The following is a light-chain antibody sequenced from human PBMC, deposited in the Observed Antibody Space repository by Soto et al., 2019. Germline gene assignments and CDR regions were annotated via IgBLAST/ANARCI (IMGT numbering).Light chain of an antibody. CDR2: VAS. J-gene: IGKJ2*01. V-gene: IGKV3-15*01. CDR1: QSVSSN. CDR3: QQYNNWPYT. Sequence: EIVMTQSPATLSVSPGDRATLSCRASQSVSSNLAWYQQKPGQAPRLLIYVASTRATGIPARFSGSGSGTEFTLTISSLQSDDCAVYYCQQYNNWPYTFGQGNKLEIK.